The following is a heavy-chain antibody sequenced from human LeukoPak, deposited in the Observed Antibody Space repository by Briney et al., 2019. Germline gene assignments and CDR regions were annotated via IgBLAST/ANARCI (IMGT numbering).Heavy chain of an antibody. CDR2: ISGSGGST. D-gene: IGHD2-2*01. CDR3: AKDIEDCSSTSCYTY. V-gene: IGHV3-23*01. Sequence: GGSLRLSCAASGFTFSRYAMSWVRQAPGKGLEWVSAISGSGGSTYYADSVKGRFTISRDNSKNTLYLQMNSLRAEDTAVYYCAKDIEDCSSTSCYTYWGQGTLVTVSS. CDR1: GFTFSRYA. J-gene: IGHJ4*02.